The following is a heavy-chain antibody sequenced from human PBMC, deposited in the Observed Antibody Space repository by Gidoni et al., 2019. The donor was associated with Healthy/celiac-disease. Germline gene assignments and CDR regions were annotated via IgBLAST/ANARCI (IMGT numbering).Heavy chain of an antibody. CDR1: GGTFSSYA. J-gene: IGHJ4*02. CDR2: IIPIFGTA. D-gene: IGHD3-10*01. CDR3: ARELDYYGSGSYYNLFDY. Sequence: QVQLVQSGAEVKKPGSSVKVSCKASGGTFSSYAISWVRQAPGQGLEWMGGIIPIFGTANYAQKFQGRVTITADESTSTAYMELSSLRSEDTAVYYCARELDYYGSGSYYNLFDYWGQGTLVTVSS. V-gene: IGHV1-69*01.